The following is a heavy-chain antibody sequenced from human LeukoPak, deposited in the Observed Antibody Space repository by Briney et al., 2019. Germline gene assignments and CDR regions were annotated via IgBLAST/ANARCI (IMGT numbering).Heavy chain of an antibody. D-gene: IGHD3-10*01. J-gene: IGHJ6*03. V-gene: IGHV4-34*01. Sequence: SQTLSLTCAVYGGSFSGYYWSWIRQPPGKGLEWIGDINHSGSTNYNPSLKSRVTISVDTSKNQFSLKLSSVTAADTAVYYCARGRRIAMVRGVINSYYYMDVWGKGITVTVSS. CDR3: ARGRRIAMVRGVINSYYYMDV. CDR2: INHSGST. CDR1: GGSFSGYY.